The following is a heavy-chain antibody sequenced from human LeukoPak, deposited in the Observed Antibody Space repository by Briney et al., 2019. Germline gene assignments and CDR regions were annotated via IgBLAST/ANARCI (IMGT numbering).Heavy chain of an antibody. D-gene: IGHD2-15*01. V-gene: IGHV6-1*01. J-gene: IGHJ5*02. CDR1: GDSVSSNSAA. CDR2: TYYRSKWYN. Sequence: SQTLSLTCAISGDSVSSNSAAWNWIRQSPSRGLEWLGRTYYRSKWYNDYAVSVRSRITINPDTSKNQFSLQLNSVTPEDTAVYYCAIGLGRYCSGGSCRILHNWFDPWGQGTLVTVSS. CDR3: AIGLGRYCSGGSCRILHNWFDP.